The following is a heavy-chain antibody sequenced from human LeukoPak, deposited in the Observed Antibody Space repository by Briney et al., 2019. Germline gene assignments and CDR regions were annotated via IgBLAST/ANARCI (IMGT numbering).Heavy chain of an antibody. CDR1: GFTFSSYA. CDR3: AKDGVSSGDIDY. J-gene: IGHJ4*02. V-gene: IGHV3-23*01. D-gene: IGHD3-22*01. CDR2: ISGSGGST. Sequence: GGSLRLSCAASGFTFSSYAMSWVRQAPGKGLEWVSAISGSGGSTYYADSVKGRFTISRDNSKNTMYLQMNSLRAEDTAVYYCAKDGVSSGDIDYWGQGTLVTVSS.